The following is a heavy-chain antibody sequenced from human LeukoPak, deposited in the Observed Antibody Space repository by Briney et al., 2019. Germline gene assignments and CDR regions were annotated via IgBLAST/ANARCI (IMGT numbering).Heavy chain of an antibody. J-gene: IGHJ1*01. CDR1: GGSISSYY. D-gene: IGHD2-21*02. CDR2: IYTSGST. Sequence: SETLSLTCTVSGGSISSYYWSWIRQPAGKGLEWIGRIYTSGSTTYNPSLKSRVTMSVDTSKNQFSLKLSSVTAADTAVYYCARGIPYCGGDCYSGYFQHWGQGTLVTVSS. V-gene: IGHV4-4*07. CDR3: ARGIPYCGGDCYSGYFQH.